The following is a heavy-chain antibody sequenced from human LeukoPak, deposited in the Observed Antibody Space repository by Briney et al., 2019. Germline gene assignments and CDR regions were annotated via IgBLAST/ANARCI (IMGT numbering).Heavy chain of an antibody. Sequence: PSETLSLTCTVSGGSISSSSYHWGWIRQPPGKGLEWIGSIYYSGSTYYNPSLKSRVTISVDTSKNQFSLKLSSVTAADTAVYYCARYLAPKERFVDRYPPPPFDYWGQGTLVTVSS. CDR2: IYYSGST. CDR1: GGSISSSSYH. V-gene: IGHV4-39*01. J-gene: IGHJ4*02. D-gene: IGHD3-16*02. CDR3: ARYLAPKERFVDRYPPPPFDY.